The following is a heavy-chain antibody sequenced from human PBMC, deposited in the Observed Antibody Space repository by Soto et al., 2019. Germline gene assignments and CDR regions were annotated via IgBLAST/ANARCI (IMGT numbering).Heavy chain of an antibody. V-gene: IGHV4-30-2*01. Sequence: QLQLQESGSGLVKPSQTLSLTCAVSGGSISSGGYSWSWSRQPPGKGLEWIWDIDHRGSTYYNPSVKSRVTTSVDRSKNQFSFKLGSVTAADSAVYYCAGVRGPYCGGECYPPTPNWFDPWGQGTLVTVSS. J-gene: IGHJ5*02. CDR3: AGVRGPYCGGECYPPTPNWFDP. D-gene: IGHD2-21*01. CDR1: GGSISSGGYS. CDR2: IDHRGST.